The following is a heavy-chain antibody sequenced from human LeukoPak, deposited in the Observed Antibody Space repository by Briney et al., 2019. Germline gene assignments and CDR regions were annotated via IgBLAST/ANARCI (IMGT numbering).Heavy chain of an antibody. V-gene: IGHV3-30-3*01. CDR3: ARELSSYDYYYYGMDV. CDR1: GFTFSSYA. Sequence: GGSLRLSCAASGFTFSSYAMHWVRQAPGKGLEWVAFISYDGSNKYYADSVKGRFTISRDNSKNTLYLQMNSLRAEDTAVYYCARELSSYDYYYYGMDVWGQGTTVTVSS. CDR2: ISYDGSNK. J-gene: IGHJ6*02. D-gene: IGHD5-12*01.